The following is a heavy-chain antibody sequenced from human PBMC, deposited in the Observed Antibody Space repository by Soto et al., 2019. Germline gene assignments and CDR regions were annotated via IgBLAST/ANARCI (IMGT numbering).Heavy chain of an antibody. J-gene: IGHJ4*02. CDR2: ISAYNGNT. Sequence: ASVKVSFKASSYTFPSYGISWVRQAPGQGLEWMGWISAYNGNTNYAQKLQGRVTMTTDTSTSTAYMELSSLRSEDTAVYYCARDRTVAGHYFDYWGQGTLVTVSS. CDR1: SYTFPSYG. V-gene: IGHV1-18*01. CDR3: ARDRTVAGHYFDY. D-gene: IGHD6-19*01.